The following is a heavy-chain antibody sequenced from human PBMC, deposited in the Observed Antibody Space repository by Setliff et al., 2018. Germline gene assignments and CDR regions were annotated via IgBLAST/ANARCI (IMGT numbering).Heavy chain of an antibody. CDR3: ARGTQAYTSWTDSALGY. Sequence: GGSLRLSCAASGFTFSSYGFHWVRQAPGKGLEWVAVIWYDGSNSYYAGSVKGRFTISRDNSRNMLYMQMNSLRADDTAVYYCARGTQAYTSWTDSALGYWGKGTLVTVSS. CDR1: GFTFSSYG. V-gene: IGHV3-33*01. CDR2: IWYDGSNS. D-gene: IGHD2-15*01. J-gene: IGHJ4*02.